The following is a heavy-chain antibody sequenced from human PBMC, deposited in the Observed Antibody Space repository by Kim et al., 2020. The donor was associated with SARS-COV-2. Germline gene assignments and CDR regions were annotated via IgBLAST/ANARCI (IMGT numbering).Heavy chain of an antibody. Sequence: GGSLRLSCAASGFTFSSYDMHWVRQATGKGLEWVSAIGTAGDTYYPGSVKGRFTISRENAKNSLYLQMNSLRAGDTAVYYCARAVSGSYFPAYYYYGMDVRGQGTTVTVSS. D-gene: IGHD1-26*01. J-gene: IGHJ6*02. V-gene: IGHV3-13*04. CDR3: ARAVSGSYFPAYYYYGMDV. CDR2: IGTAGDT. CDR1: GFTFSSYD.